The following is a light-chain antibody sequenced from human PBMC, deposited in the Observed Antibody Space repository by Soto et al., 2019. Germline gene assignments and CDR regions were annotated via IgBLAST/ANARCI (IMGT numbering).Light chain of an antibody. J-gene: IGLJ3*02. Sequence: QSVLTQPPSASGTPGQSVTISCSGNSSNIGNNPVNWYQQLPGTAPKLLIYSSNQRPSGVPYRISGSKSGASASLAITGLQSDDEADYYCGTWDDSLKSDMFGGGTKLTVL. CDR1: SSNIGNNP. CDR2: SSN. CDR3: GTWDDSLKSDM. V-gene: IGLV1-44*01.